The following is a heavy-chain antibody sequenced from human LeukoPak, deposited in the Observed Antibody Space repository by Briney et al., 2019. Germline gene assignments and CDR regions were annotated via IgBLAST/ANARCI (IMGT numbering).Heavy chain of an antibody. CDR2: IYTSGST. CDR3: ARGRSMESGFNY. D-gene: IGHD3-3*01. V-gene: IGHV4-4*07. Sequence: PWEALSLTRTVSGGSISSYYWSWIRQPAGKGLEWIGRIYTSGSTNYNPSLKSRVTMSVDTSKNQFSLKLSSVTAADTAVYYCARGRSMESGFNYWGQGTLVTVSS. J-gene: IGHJ4*02. CDR1: GGSISSYY.